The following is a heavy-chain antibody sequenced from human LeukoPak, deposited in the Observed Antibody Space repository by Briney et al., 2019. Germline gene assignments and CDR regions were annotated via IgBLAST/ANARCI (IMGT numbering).Heavy chain of an antibody. CDR2: ISYDGSNK. D-gene: IGHD6-13*01. CDR3: ARDGPAAGPMYYFDN. J-gene: IGHJ4*02. CDR1: GFTFSSYA. Sequence: GRSLRLSCAASGFTFSSYAMHWVRQAPGKGLEWVAVISYDGSNKYYADSVKGRFTISRDNSKNTLYLQMNSLRAEDTAVYYCARDGPAAGPMYYFDNWGQGTLVTVSS. V-gene: IGHV3-30*01.